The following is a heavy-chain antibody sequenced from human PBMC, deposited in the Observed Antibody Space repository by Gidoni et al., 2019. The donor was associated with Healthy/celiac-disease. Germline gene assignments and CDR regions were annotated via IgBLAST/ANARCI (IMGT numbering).Heavy chain of an antibody. CDR1: GGSISRSSYY. CDR2: IYYSGST. D-gene: IGHD2-2*01. Sequence: QLQLQESGPGLVTPSETLSLTCTVSGGSISRSSYYWGWIRQPPGTGLEWIGSIYYSGSTYYNPSLKSRVTISVDTSKNQFSLKLSSVTAADTAVYYCARSGEGVPAAYYYYYMDVWGKGTTVTVSS. J-gene: IGHJ6*03. V-gene: IGHV4-39*01. CDR3: ARSGEGVPAAYYYYYMDV.